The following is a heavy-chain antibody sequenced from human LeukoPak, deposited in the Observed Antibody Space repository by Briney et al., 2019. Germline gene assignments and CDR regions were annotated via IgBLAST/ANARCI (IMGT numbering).Heavy chain of an antibody. CDR1: GGTFSSYA. CDR2: IIPILGIA. J-gene: IGHJ4*02. D-gene: IGHD2-15*01. CDR3: ARGYCSGGSCYFSQDFDY. V-gene: IGHV1-69*04. Sequence: SVKVSCKASGGTFSSYAIRWVRQAPGQGLEWMGRIIPILGIANYAQKFQGRVTITADKSTTTAYMELSSLRSEDTAVYYCARGYCSGGSCYFSQDFDYWGQGTLVTVSS.